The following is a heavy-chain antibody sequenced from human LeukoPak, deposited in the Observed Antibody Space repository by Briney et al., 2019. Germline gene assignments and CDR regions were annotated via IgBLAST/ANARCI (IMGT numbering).Heavy chain of an antibody. J-gene: IGHJ4*02. Sequence: GASVKVSCKASGYTFTGYYMHWVRQAPGQGLEWMGWINPNSGDTNYAQKFQGRVTMTRDTSINTAYMEQSSLRSDDTAVYYCARGPGDFDYWGQGTLVTVSS. CDR2: INPNSGDT. V-gene: IGHV1-2*02. CDR1: GYTFTGYY. CDR3: ARGPGDFDY.